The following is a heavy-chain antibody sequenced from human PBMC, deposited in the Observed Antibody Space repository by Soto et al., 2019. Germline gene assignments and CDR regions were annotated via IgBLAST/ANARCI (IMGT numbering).Heavy chain of an antibody. Sequence: PSETLSLTCTVSGSSINSSGYYWGWIRQPPGKGLEWIGSMVYGVSTYYNPSLKSRVTGSVDTSKNQFSLNLRAVTAADPAVYYCARLPSRHLVDYWGQGTLVTVSS. CDR2: MVYGVST. D-gene: IGHD3-3*02. CDR3: ARLPSRHLVDY. CDR1: GSSINSSGYY. J-gene: IGHJ4*02. V-gene: IGHV4-39*01.